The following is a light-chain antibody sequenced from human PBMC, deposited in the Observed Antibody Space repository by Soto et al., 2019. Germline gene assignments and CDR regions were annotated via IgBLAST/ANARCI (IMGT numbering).Light chain of an antibody. J-gene: IGKJ5*01. V-gene: IGKV3-11*01. CDR3: QQRSNGPPIT. CDR2: GAS. CDR1: QSVSNC. Sequence: EIVLTHSPATLSLSPGERATLSCSACQSVSNCLAWYQHKPGQAPRLVIYGASNRATDIPARFSGSGSGTDFTLTISGLEPEDFAFYYCQQRSNGPPITFGQGTLLEI.